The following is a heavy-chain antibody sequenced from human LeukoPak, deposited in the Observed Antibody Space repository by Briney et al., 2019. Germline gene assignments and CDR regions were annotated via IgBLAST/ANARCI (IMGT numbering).Heavy chain of an antibody. V-gene: IGHV3-66*01. Sequence: GSLRLSCVASGFTVSTNYMSLVRQAPGKGPEWISIIYRGGDTYYADYVKGRFTISRDNSKNTLYLQMNAVRAEDTAVYYWARDKRYCTSGRCWGVQFGPWGQGTLVTVSS. D-gene: IGHD2-8*01. CDR1: GFTVSTNY. J-gene: IGHJ5*02. CDR3: ARDKRYCTSGRCWGVQFGP. CDR2: IYRGGDT.